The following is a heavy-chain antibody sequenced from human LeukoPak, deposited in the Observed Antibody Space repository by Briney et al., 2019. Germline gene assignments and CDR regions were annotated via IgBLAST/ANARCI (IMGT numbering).Heavy chain of an antibody. J-gene: IGHJ4*02. CDR2: IYYSGST. Sequence: SETLSLTCTVSGGSISSNSYYWGWIRQPPGKGLEWIGSIYYSGSTYYNPSLKSRVTISVDTSKNQFSLKLSSVTAADTAVYYCARHERGITMVRGEGDYWGQGTLVTVSS. CDR1: GGSISSNSYY. CDR3: ARHERGITMVRGEGDY. V-gene: IGHV4-39*01. D-gene: IGHD3-10*01.